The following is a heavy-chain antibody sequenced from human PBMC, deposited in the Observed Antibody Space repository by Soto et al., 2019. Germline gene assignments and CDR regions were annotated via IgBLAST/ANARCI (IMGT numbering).Heavy chain of an antibody. J-gene: IGHJ4*02. V-gene: IGHV3-21*01. CDR1: GYNFITDS. CDR2: ISSSAVYI. Sequence: EVQLVESGGGPVRPGGSLKLSCAAYGYNFITDSLSWVRQAPGKGLEWVASISSSAVYIDYADSVKGRFTISRDNANNSLYLQMNSLRAEDTATYYCVRDGLDYYDTERLYFDNWGQGTLVTFSS. CDR3: VRDGLDYYDTERLYFDN. D-gene: IGHD3-22*01.